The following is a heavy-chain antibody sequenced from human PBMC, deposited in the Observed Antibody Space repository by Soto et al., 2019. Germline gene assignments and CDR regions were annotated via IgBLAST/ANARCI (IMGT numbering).Heavy chain of an antibody. V-gene: IGHV3-23*01. CDR1: GFTFSSYA. CDR2: ISGSGGST. Sequence: GGSLRLSCAASGFTFSSYAMSWVRQAPGKGLEWVSAISGSGGSTYYADYVKGRFTISRDNSKKKLYLQMNSLRAEDTAVYYCAKVLWAFYGDSPIDYWGQGTLVTVSS. D-gene: IGHD4-17*01. CDR3: AKVLWAFYGDSPIDY. J-gene: IGHJ4*02.